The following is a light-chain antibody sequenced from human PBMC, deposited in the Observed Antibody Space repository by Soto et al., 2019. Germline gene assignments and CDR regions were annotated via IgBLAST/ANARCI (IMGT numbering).Light chain of an antibody. CDR1: SSNIGSNT. CDR2: SNN. V-gene: IGLV1-44*01. J-gene: IGLJ2*01. Sequence: QSVLTQPPSASGTPGQRVTISCSGSSSNIGSNTVNWYQQLPGTAPTLLIYSNNQRPSGVPDRFSGSKSGTSASLAVNGLQSGDEADYYCAAWDDXXXXXXFGG. CDR3: AAWDDXXXXXX.